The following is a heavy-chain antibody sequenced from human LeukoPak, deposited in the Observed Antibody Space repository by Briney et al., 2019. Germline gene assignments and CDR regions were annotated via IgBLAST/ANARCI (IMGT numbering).Heavy chain of an antibody. CDR3: AKEGRGNFWSGYSDS. CDR2: VSHTGGGT. D-gene: IGHD3-3*01. CDR1: GFTFSSYP. Sequence: PGGSLRLSCAASGFTFSSYPMHWVRQAPGKGLEWVSLVSHTGGGTYYADSVRGRFTISRDNSRNTLYLQMNSLRAEDTAVYFCAKEGRGNFWSGYSDSWGQGTLVTVSS. V-gene: IGHV3-23*01. J-gene: IGHJ4*02.